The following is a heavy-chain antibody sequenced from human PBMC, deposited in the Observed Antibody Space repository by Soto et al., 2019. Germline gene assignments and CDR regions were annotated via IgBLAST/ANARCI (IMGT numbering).Heavy chain of an antibody. CDR1: GYTFTIYG. V-gene: IGHV1-18*04. CDR3: ARVDYYDSSGYDGY. J-gene: IGHJ4*02. D-gene: IGHD3-22*01. CDR2: ISGYNGNT. Sequence: QVQLVQSGAEVKKPGASVKVSCKASGYTFTIYGISWVRQAPGQGLEWMGWISGYNGNTDYAQNLQDRVTLTTDASTSSVYMELRSLRSDDTAVYYCARVDYYDSSGYDGYWGQGPLITVSS.